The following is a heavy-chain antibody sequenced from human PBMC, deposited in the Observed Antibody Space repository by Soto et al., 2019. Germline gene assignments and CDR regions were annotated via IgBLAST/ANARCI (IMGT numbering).Heavy chain of an antibody. J-gene: IGHJ6*02. CDR3: ARSNIVVVPERGMDV. Sequence: GESLKISCKGSGYSFTSYWIGWVRQMPGKGLEWMGIIYPGDSDTRYSPSFQGQVTISADKSISTAYLQWSSLKASDTAMYYCARSNIVVVPERGMDVWGQGTTVTVSS. V-gene: IGHV5-51*01. CDR1: GYSFTSYW. CDR2: IYPGDSDT. D-gene: IGHD2-2*01.